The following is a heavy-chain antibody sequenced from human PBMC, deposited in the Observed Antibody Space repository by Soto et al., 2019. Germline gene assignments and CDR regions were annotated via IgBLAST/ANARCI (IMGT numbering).Heavy chain of an antibody. CDR3: ARVHTYYYGSGSFRYDAFDI. Sequence: EASVKVSSKSPGGSLGSYAIIWVRQANGQGLEWMGGIIPIFGTANYAQKFQGRVTITADESTSTAYMELSSLRSEDTAVYYCARVHTYYYGSGSFRYDAFDIFFQGTM. CDR1: GGSLGSYA. D-gene: IGHD3-10*01. V-gene: IGHV1-69*13. CDR2: IIPIFGTA. J-gene: IGHJ3*02.